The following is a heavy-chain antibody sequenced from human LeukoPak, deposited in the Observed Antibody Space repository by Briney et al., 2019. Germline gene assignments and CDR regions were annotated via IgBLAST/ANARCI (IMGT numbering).Heavy chain of an antibody. J-gene: IGHJ5*02. Sequence: SETLSLTCGVSGGSFSAYYWSRIRQPPGKGLELIGEINHSGRTNYNPSLKSRVTISVDTSKNQFSLNLSSVTAADTAVYYCARSPLTGNYGDWFDPWGQGTLVIVSS. V-gene: IGHV4-34*01. CDR1: GGSFSAYY. CDR3: ARSPLTGNYGDWFDP. CDR2: INHSGRT. D-gene: IGHD3-9*01.